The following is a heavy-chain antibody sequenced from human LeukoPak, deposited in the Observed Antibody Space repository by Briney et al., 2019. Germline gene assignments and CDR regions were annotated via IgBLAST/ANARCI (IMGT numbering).Heavy chain of an antibody. V-gene: IGHV5-51*01. D-gene: IGHD1-1*01. Sequence: GESLKISCKGSGYTFTNYWIAWVRQMPGKGLEWMAIINPGDSDTRFSPSFQGQVTISVDKSISTAYVQWSSLKASDTAMYYRARQGKNVALDPWGQGTLVTVSS. J-gene: IGHJ5*02. CDR3: ARQGKNVALDP. CDR2: INPGDSDT. CDR1: GYTFTNYW.